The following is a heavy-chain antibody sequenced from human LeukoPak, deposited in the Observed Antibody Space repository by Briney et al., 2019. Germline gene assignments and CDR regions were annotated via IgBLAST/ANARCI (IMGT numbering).Heavy chain of an antibody. J-gene: IGHJ4*02. CDR2: IYYSGST. Sequence: SETLSLTCTVSGGSISSYYWSWIRQPPGKGLEWIGYIYYSGSTNYNPSLKSRVTISVDTSKNQFSLKLSSVTAADTAVYYCARGTPYYDFWSGLAADYWGQGTLVTVSS. D-gene: IGHD3-3*01. CDR1: GGSISSYY. CDR3: ARGTPYYDFWSGLAADY. V-gene: IGHV4-59*01.